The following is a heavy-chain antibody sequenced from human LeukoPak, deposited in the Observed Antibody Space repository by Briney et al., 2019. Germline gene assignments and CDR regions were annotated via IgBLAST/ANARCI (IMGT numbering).Heavy chain of an antibody. CDR1: GFTFSSYS. D-gene: IGHD2-2*01. V-gene: IGHV3-21*01. J-gene: IGHJ6*02. CDR2: ISSSSSYI. CDR3: ARRQLLYGMDV. Sequence: GGSLRLSCAASGFTFSSYSMNWVRRAPGKGLEWVSSISSSSSYIYYADSVKGRFTISRDNAKNSLYLQMNSLRAEDTAVYYCARRQLLYGMDVWGQGTTVTVSS.